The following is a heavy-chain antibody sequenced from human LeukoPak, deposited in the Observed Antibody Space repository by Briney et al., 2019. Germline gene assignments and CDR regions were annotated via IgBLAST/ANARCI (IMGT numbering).Heavy chain of an antibody. CDR3: AGDGNDANWGLEY. J-gene: IGHJ4*02. V-gene: IGHV3-21*01. CDR2: ISSSSSYI. Sequence: GGSLRLSCAASGFTFSSYIMNWVRQAPGEGLEWVSSISSSSSYIYYAESVKGRFTISRDNAKNSLYLQMNSLRAEDTAMYYCAGDGNDANWGLEYWGQGTLVTVSS. D-gene: IGHD7-27*01. CDR1: GFTFSSYI.